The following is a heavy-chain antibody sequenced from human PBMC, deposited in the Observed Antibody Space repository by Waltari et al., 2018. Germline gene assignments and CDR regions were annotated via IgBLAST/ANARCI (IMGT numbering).Heavy chain of an antibody. CDR2: INPNSGGT. CDR1: GYTFTGYS. J-gene: IGHJ3*02. V-gene: IGHV1-2*02. D-gene: IGHD1-26*01. Sequence: QVQLVQSGAEGKTPGASVKVACKAYGYTFTGYSMPWGRQAPGQGLEWMGWINPNSGGTNYAQKFQGRVTMTRDTSISTAYMELSRLRSDDTAVYYCARDPSSLWELQLDAFDIWGQGTMVTVSS. CDR3: ARDPSSLWELQLDAFDI.